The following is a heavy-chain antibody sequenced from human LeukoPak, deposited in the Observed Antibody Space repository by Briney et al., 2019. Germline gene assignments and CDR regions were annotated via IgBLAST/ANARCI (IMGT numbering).Heavy chain of an antibody. J-gene: IGHJ4*02. CDR3: ARGGYRAPVYFDY. D-gene: IGHD5-24*01. Sequence: PSETLSLTCAVYGGSFSGYYWSWIRQPPGKGLEWIGEINHSGSTNYNPSLKSRVTISVDTSKNQFSLKLSSVTAADTAVYYCARGGYRAPVYFDYWGQGTLVTVSS. CDR1: GGSFSGYY. CDR2: INHSGST. V-gene: IGHV4-34*01.